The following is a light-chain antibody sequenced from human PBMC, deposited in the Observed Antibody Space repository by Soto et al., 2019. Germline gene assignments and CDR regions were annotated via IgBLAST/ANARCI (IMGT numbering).Light chain of an antibody. V-gene: IGLV2-14*01. CDR3: SSYTRSSTSYV. CDR1: GSDVGDSSH. J-gene: IGLJ1*01. CDR2: EVS. Sequence: QSALTQPRSVSGSPGQSVTISCTATGSDVGDSSHVSWYQLHPGKAPKLMIYEVSNRPSRVSNRFSGSKSGNTASLTISGLQAEDEADYYCSSYTRSSTSYVFGTGTKVTVL.